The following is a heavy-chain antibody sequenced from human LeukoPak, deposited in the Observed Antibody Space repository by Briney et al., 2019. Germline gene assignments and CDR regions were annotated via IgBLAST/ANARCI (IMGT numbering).Heavy chain of an antibody. CDR2: INPNSGGT. Sequence: ASVKVSCKASGYTFTGYYMHWVRQAPGQGLEWMGRINPNSGGTNYAQKFQGRVTMTRDTSISTAYMELSRLRSDDTAVYYCARDSIVVGSIDCWGQGTLVTVSS. CDR1: GYTFTGYY. V-gene: IGHV1-2*06. J-gene: IGHJ4*02. D-gene: IGHD3-22*01. CDR3: ARDSIVVGSIDC.